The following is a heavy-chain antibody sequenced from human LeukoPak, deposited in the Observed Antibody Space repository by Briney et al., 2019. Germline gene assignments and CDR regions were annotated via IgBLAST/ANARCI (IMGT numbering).Heavy chain of an antibody. J-gene: IGHJ6*02. V-gene: IGHV3-7*01. D-gene: IGHD5-18*01. CDR2: IKQDGSDK. CDR3: ARGEFAWIQGSYGMNV. CDR1: GFTFTDYW. Sequence: RTGGSLRLSCAASGFTFTDYWMSWVRQAPGKGPEGVANIKQDGSDKYYVDSVKGRFTISRDNAKNALYLQMNSLRAEDTAVYYCARGEFAWIQGSYGMNVWGQGTTVTVSS.